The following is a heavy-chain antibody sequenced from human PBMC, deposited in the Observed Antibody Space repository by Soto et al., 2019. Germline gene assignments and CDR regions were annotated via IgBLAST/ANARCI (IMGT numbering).Heavy chain of an antibody. D-gene: IGHD5-12*01. CDR3: ARGRGYSYGLDP. CDR2: ISYSGTT. J-gene: IGHJ5*02. V-gene: IGHV4-30-4*01. Sequence: PSETLSLTCTVSGDSISSVYNYWSWIGQPPGEGLEWIGFISYSGTTSYSPSLKSRLAISLDTSKNQFSLSLTSVTAADTAVYYCARGRGYSYGLDPWGQGTLVTVSS. CDR1: GDSISSVYNY.